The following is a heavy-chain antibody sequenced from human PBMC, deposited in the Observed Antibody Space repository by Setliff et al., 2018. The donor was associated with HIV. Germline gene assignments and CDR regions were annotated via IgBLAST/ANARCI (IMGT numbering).Heavy chain of an antibody. Sequence: SVKVSCKASGYTFTNYAIHWVRQAPGLGLEWMGWINDGNGNTKYSQNFQGRVTITRDTSSTTSYMELSGLKSEDTAVYYCARIFLRGLQYGGLDIWGQGTLVTVSS. D-gene: IGHD4-4*01. J-gene: IGHJ3*02. V-gene: IGHV1-3*01. CDR1: GYTFTNYA. CDR3: ARIFLRGLQYGGLDI. CDR2: INDGNGNT.